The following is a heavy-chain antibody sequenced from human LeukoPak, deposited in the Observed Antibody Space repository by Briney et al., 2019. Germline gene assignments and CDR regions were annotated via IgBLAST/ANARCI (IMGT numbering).Heavy chain of an antibody. D-gene: IGHD3-10*01. V-gene: IGHV3-23*01. CDR2: ISGSGGST. Sequence: PGGSLRLSCAASGFTFSSYGMSWVRQAPGKGLEWVSAISGSGGSTYYADSVKGRFTISRDNSKNTLYLQMNSLRAEDTALYYCAKGTDLYGSGSLFDYWGQGTLVTVSS. J-gene: IGHJ4*02. CDR3: AKGTDLYGSGSLFDY. CDR1: GFTFSSYG.